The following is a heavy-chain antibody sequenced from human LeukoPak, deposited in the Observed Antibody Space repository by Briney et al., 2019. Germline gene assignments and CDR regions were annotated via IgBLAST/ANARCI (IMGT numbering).Heavy chain of an antibody. J-gene: IGHJ4*02. Sequence: SETLSLTCAVSSNSISSGYYWGWIRQPPGKGLEWIGSVYHTGSTYYYPSLKSRVTISVDTSKNHFSLKLSSVTAADTAVYYCAREPLNYFDYWGQGTLVTVSS. CDR3: AREPLNYFDY. D-gene: IGHD1-14*01. CDR1: SNSISSGYY. V-gene: IGHV4-38-2*02. CDR2: VYHTGST.